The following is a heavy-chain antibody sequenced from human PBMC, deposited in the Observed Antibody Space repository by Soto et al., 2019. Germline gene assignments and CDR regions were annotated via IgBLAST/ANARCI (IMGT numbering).Heavy chain of an antibody. J-gene: IGHJ4*02. Sequence: EVQLVESGGGLVKPGGSLRLSCAASGFTFSNAWMSWVRQAPGKGLEWVGHIKSKTDGGTTDYAAPVKGRFTISRDDSKNLLYLQMNGLKTEDTAVYYCTTDDPINRNWGQGTLVTVSS. CDR3: TTDDPINRN. CDR1: GFTFSNAW. CDR2: IKSKTDGGTT. V-gene: IGHV3-15*01.